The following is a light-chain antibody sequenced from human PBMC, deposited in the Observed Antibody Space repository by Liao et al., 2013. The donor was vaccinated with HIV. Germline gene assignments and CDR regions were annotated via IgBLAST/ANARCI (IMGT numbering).Light chain of an antibody. CDR3: QVWDSSSDHWV. Sequence: SYVLTQPPSVSVAPGKTARITCGGNNIGGKSVHWYQQKPGQAPVLIIYYDKDRPSGIPERFSGSNSGNTATLSISGVEAGDEADYYCQVWDSSSDHWVFGGGTKLTVL. CDR1: NIGGKS. V-gene: IGLV3-21*04. J-gene: IGLJ3*02. CDR2: YDK.